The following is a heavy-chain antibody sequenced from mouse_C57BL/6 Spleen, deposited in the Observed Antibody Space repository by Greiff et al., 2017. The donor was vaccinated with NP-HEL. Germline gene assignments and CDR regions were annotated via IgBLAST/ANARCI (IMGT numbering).Heavy chain of an antibody. D-gene: IGHD2-3*01. CDR2: IDPSDSYT. CDR1: GYTFTSYW. CDR3: ARSGMWLLIAY. Sequence: VQLQQPGAELVRPGTSVKLSCKASGYTFTSYWMHWVKQRPGQGLEWIGVIDPSDSYTNYNQKFKGKATLTVDTSSSTAYMQLSSLTSEDSAVYYCARSGMWLLIAYWGQGTLVTVSA. J-gene: IGHJ3*01. V-gene: IGHV1-59*01.